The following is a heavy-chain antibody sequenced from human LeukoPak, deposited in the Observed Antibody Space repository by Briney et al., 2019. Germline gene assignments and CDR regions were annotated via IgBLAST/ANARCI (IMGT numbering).Heavy chain of an antibody. J-gene: IGHJ6*03. V-gene: IGHV1-2*02. CDR3: ARDWGSSYDFWSGYDYYYYMDV. Sequence: ASVKVSCKASGYTFTGYYMHWVRQAPGQGREWLGWINPNSGGTNYAQKLQGRVTMTRDTSISTAYMELSRLRSDDTAVYYCARDWGSSYDFWSGYDYYYYMDVWGKGTTVIVSS. CDR2: INPNSGGT. CDR1: GYTFTGYY. D-gene: IGHD3-3*01.